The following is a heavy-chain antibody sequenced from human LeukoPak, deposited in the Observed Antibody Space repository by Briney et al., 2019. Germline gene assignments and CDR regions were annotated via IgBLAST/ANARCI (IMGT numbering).Heavy chain of an antibody. CDR1: GFTFSNYE. Sequence: GGSLRLSCAASGFTFSNYEMNWVRQAPGKGLEWVSSISSSSSYIYYADSVKGRFTISRDNAKNSLYLQMNSLRAEDTAVYYCAELGITMIGGVWGKGTTVTISS. J-gene: IGHJ6*04. CDR3: AELGITMIGGV. D-gene: IGHD3-10*02. CDR2: ISSSSSYI. V-gene: IGHV3-21*01.